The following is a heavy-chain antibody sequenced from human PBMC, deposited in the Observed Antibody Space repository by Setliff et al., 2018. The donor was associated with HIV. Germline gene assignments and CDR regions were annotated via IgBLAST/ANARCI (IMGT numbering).Heavy chain of an antibody. D-gene: IGHD7-27*01. CDR1: GDSMSSSSYY. CDR2: IFYSGNT. J-gene: IGHJ4*02. V-gene: IGHV4-39*02. CDR3: AIDKSGPGDQVEY. Sequence: SETLSLTCTVSGDSMSSSSYYWSWIRQPPGKGLEWIGSIFYSGNTYYKPSLKSRFSMSRASAKNSLYLQMNRLRVEDSAVYYCAIDKSGPGDQVEYWGQGTQVTVSS.